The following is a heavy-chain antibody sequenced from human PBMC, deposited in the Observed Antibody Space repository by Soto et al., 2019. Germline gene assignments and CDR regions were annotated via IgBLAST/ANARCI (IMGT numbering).Heavy chain of an antibody. CDR2: IYSDGYT. Sequence: GGSLRLSCAASGFTVGIGYMTWVRQIPGKGLEWVSIIYSDGYTYYADSVKGRFTISRDTSKNTQYLQMSSLRADDTAVYYCVKGEYYYDSSGYYPFDYWGQGTLVTVSS. D-gene: IGHD3-22*01. CDR3: VKGEYYYDSSGYYPFDY. V-gene: IGHV3-66*01. CDR1: GFTVGIGY. J-gene: IGHJ4*02.